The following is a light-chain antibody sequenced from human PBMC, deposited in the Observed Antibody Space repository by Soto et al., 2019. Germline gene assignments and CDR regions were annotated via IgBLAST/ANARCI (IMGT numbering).Light chain of an antibody. Sequence: EIVLTQSPATLSLSPGERATLSCRASQSVSIYLAWYQQKPGQAPRLLIYDASKRAPGVPARFSGSGSGTDFSLTISSLEPEDFGVYYCQQRSNWVFGPGTKVDI. J-gene: IGKJ3*01. CDR1: QSVSIY. CDR2: DAS. V-gene: IGKV3-11*01. CDR3: QQRSNWV.